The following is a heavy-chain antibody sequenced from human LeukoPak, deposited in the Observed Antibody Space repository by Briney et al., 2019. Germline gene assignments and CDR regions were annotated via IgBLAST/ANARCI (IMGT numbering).Heavy chain of an antibody. D-gene: IGHD4-23*01. CDR3: ARGGNSRRDYYGMDV. CDR2: IYYSGST. J-gene: IGHJ6*02. CDR1: GGSISSGGYY. Sequence: PSETLSLTCTVSGGSISSGGYYWSWIRQPPGKGLEWIGYIYYSGSTNYNPSLKSRVTISVDTSKNQFSLKLSSVTAADTAVYYCARGGNSRRDYYGMDVWGQGTTVTVSS. V-gene: IGHV4-61*08.